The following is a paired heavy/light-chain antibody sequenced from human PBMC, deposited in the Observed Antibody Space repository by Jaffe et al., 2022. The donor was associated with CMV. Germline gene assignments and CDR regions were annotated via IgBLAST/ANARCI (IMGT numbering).Light chain of an antibody. CDR3: LLSYSGARV. CDR2: DTN. J-gene: IGLJ3*02. V-gene: IGLV7-46*01. Sequence: QAVVTQEPSLTVSPGGTVTLTCGSSTGTVTSGHYPYWFQQKPGQVPRTLISDTNNKHSWTPARFSGSLLGGKAALTLSGAQPEDEADYYCLLSYSGARVFGGGTKLTVL. CDR1: TGTVTSGHY.
Heavy chain of an antibody. CDR2: IYPGDSDT. CDR3: ARHGSGWGGYSLFDY. Sequence: EVQLVQSGAEVKKPGESLKISCRDSADSFNTFWIAWVRQMPGKGLEWIGIIYPGDSDTRYSPSFQGQVTISVDKSISTAFLQWSSLEASDTAFYYCARHGSGWGGYSLFDYWGQGTLVTVSS. J-gene: IGHJ4*02. CDR1: ADSFNTFW. V-gene: IGHV5-51*01. D-gene: IGHD3-10*01.